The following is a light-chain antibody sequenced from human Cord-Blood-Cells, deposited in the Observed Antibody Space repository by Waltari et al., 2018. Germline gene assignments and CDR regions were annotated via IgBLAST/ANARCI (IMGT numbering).Light chain of an antibody. Sequence: QSALTQPASVSGSPGQSITIPSPGTSSDVGGYNLLSWYQQHPGKAPKLMLYDCSKRPSGVSNRFSGSKSGNTASLTISGLQAEDEADYYCSSYTSSSTYVFGTGTKVTVL. J-gene: IGLJ1*01. CDR1: SSDVGGYNL. CDR3: SSYTSSSTYV. V-gene: IGLV2-14*02. CDR2: DCS.